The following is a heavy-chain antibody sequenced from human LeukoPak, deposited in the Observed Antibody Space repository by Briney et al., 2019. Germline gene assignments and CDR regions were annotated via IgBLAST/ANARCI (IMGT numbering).Heavy chain of an antibody. CDR3: ARDAVGCSGGSCYYWDWFDP. CDR2: INAGNGNT. CDR1: GYTFTSYA. Sequence: ASVKVSCKASGYTFTSYAMHWVRQAPGQRLEWMGWINAGNGNTKYSQKFQGGVTITRDTSASTAYMELSSLRSEDTAVYYCARDAVGCSGGSCYYWDWFDPWGQGTLVTVSS. D-gene: IGHD2-15*01. V-gene: IGHV1-3*01. J-gene: IGHJ5*02.